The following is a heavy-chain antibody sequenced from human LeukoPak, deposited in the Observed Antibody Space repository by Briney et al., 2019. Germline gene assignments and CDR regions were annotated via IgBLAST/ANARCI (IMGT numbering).Heavy chain of an antibody. D-gene: IGHD2-21*01. V-gene: IGHV6-1*01. J-gene: IGHJ6*02. Sequence: SQTLSLTCAISGDSVSANSAAWNWIRQSPSRGLEWLGRTYYWSKWHNEYAVSVTGRISIRPDTSKNQFSLQLNSVTPEDTAVYYCARGRIAYYAVDVWGQGTTVTVSS. CDR2: TYYWSKWHN. CDR1: GDSVSANSAA. CDR3: ARGRIAYYAVDV.